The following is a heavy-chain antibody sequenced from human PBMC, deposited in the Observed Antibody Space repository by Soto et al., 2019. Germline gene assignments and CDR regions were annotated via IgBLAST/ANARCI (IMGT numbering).Heavy chain of an antibody. V-gene: IGHV1-69*01. Sequence: QVQLVQSGAEVKKPGSSVKVSCKASGGTFSSYAISWVRQAPGQGLEWMGGIIPIFGTANYAQKFQRRVKITANESTTTAHMALSSLRSADTAVYYGARANPAHIAVWGQGTKVTVSS. CDR2: IIPIFGTA. CDR1: GGTFSSYA. J-gene: IGHJ6*02. CDR3: ARANPAHIAV. D-gene: IGHD2-21*01.